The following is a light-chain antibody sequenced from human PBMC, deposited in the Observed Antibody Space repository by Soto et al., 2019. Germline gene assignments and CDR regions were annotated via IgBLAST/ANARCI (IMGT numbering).Light chain of an antibody. CDR3: QQRGNWPIT. CDR2: DAS. J-gene: IGKJ5*01. V-gene: IGKV3-11*01. Sequence: DIILTQSPATLSLSPGERATLSCRASQNVYTYLAWYQQKPGQAPRLLIYDASNRATGIPARFSGSGSGTDFTLTISSLAPEDFAVYYCQQRGNWPITVGQGTRLEIK. CDR1: QNVYTY.